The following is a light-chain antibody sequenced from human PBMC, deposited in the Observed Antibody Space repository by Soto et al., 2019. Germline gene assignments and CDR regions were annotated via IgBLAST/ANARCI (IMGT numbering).Light chain of an antibody. V-gene: IGKV1-5*03. CDR2: QAS. J-gene: IGKJ2*03. CDR1: XTISSW. Sequence: DIQMTQSPSTLSGSVGDRGTITCRASXTISSWLAWYQQKPGKAPTLLIHQASNLQDGVPSRFSGSASGSEFTLTVDSLHPDDFATYYCQQYDTYPYGFGQGTKVDI. CDR3: QQYDTYPYG.